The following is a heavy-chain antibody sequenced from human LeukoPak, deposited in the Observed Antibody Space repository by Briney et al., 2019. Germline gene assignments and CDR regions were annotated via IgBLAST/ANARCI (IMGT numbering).Heavy chain of an antibody. J-gene: IGHJ6*02. D-gene: IGHD6-19*01. CDR2: IYTSGST. CDR1: GGSISSGSYY. CDR3: AKIAVAGNYYYYGMDV. V-gene: IGHV4-61*02. Sequence: SQTLSLTCTVSGGSISSGSYYWSWIRQPAGKGLEWIGRIYTSGSTNYNPSLKSRVTISVDTSKHQFSLKLSSVTAADTAVYYCAKIAVAGNYYYYGMDVWGQGTTVTVSS.